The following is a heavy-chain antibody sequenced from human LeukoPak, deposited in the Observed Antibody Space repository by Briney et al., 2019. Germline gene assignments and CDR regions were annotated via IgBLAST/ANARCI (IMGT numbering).Heavy chain of an antibody. J-gene: IGHJ4*02. V-gene: IGHV1-69*05. D-gene: IGHD6-13*01. CDR2: IIPIFGTA. CDR1: GGTFSSYA. CDR3: ARERRSSWYYFDY. Sequence: SVKVYCKASGGTFSSYAISWVRQAPGQGLEWMGRIIPIFGTANYAQKFQGRVTITTDESTSTAYMELSSLRSEDTAVYYCARERRSSWYYFDYWDQGTLVTVSS.